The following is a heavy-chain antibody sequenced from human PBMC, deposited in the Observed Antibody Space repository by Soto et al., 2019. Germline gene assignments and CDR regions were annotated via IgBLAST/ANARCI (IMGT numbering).Heavy chain of an antibody. CDR2: ISYDGSNK. D-gene: IGHD3-10*01. CDR3: AKDSAPSEEEGVADY. V-gene: IGHV3-30*18. J-gene: IGHJ4*02. CDR1: GFTFSSYG. Sequence: GGSLRLSCAASGFTFSSYGMHWVRQAPGKGLEWVAVISYDGSNKYYADSVKGRFTISRDNSKNTLYLQMNSLRAEDTAVYYCAKDSAPSEEEGVADYWGQGTLVTVSS.